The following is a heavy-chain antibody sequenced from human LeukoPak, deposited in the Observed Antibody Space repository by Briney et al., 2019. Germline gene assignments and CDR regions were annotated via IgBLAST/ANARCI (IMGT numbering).Heavy chain of an antibody. CDR2: ISPDATNS. CDR3: ATGYRSAYSWDS. Sequence: GGSLRLSCAASGFTFSVYYMFWVRQAPGKGLVWVSNISPDATNSKYADIVEGRFTISRDNAKNTLYLQLNSLRVEDAAVYYCATGYRSAYSWDSWGQGTLVTVSS. J-gene: IGHJ4*02. D-gene: IGHD5-12*01. V-gene: IGHV3-74*03. CDR1: GFTFSVYY.